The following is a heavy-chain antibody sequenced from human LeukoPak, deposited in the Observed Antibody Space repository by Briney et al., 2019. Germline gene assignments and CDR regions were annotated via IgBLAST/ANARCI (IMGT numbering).Heavy chain of an antibody. D-gene: IGHD2-15*01. J-gene: IGHJ2*01. CDR3: ASMGYCSGGSCYSGRDWYFDL. CDR2: ISSSSGYI. V-gene: IGHV3-21*01. CDR1: GFTFSSYS. Sequence: GGSLRLSCAASGFTFSSYSMNWVRQAPGKGLEWVSSISSSSGYIYYADSVKGRFTISRDNSKNTLYLQMNSLRAEDTAVYYCASMGYCSGGSCYSGRDWYFDLWGRGTLVTVSS.